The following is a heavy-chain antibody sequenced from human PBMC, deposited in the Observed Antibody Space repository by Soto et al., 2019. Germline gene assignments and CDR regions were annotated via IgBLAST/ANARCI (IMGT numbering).Heavy chain of an antibody. J-gene: IGHJ6*01. D-gene: IGHD3-10*01. CDR2: LNGAGGST. Sequence: GGSLRLSCAASGFSFSTYAIHWVRHVPGRGLEWVSSLNGAGGSTYYADSVRGRFTISRDNSQNTLFLQMNRLTVDDTAIYYCAAPREEYGSGISWFTYGMGVLGQGNTVTVS. V-gene: IGHV3-23*01. CDR3: AAPREEYGSGISWFTYGMGV. CDR1: GFSFSTYA.